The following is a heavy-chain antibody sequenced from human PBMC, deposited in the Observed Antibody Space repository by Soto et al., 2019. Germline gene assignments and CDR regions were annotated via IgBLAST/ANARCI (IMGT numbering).Heavy chain of an antibody. Sequence: EVQLVESGGGLVQPGGSLRLSCAASGFTFSSYRMNWVRQAPGKGLEWASYISSSSSTIYYADSVKGRFTIARDNAKNSLYRQMNSLRDEDTAVYYCARDRVVPAAANDAFDIWGQGTMVTVSS. V-gene: IGHV3-48*02. J-gene: IGHJ3*02. CDR2: ISSSSSTI. CDR3: ARDRVVPAAANDAFDI. D-gene: IGHD2-2*01. CDR1: GFTFSSYR.